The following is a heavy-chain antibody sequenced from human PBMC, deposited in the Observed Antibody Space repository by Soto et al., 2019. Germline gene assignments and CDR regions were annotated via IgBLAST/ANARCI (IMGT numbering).Heavy chain of an antibody. Sequence: SVKVSCKASGGTFSSYAISWVRQAPGQGLEWMGWIIPIFGTANYAQKFQGRVTITADESTSTAYMELSRLRSEDTAVYYCATGYSSTDWFDPWGQGTLVTVSS. V-gene: IGHV1-69*13. D-gene: IGHD6-13*01. J-gene: IGHJ5*02. CDR2: IIPIFGTA. CDR1: GGTFSSYA. CDR3: ATGYSSTDWFDP.